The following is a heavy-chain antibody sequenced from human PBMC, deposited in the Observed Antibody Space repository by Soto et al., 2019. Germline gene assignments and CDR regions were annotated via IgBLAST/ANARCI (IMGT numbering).Heavy chain of an antibody. CDR3: ANLRLLGYCSGGSCSPDY. J-gene: IGHJ4*02. V-gene: IGHV3-23*01. D-gene: IGHD2-15*01. Sequence: EVQLLESGGGLVQPGGSLRLSCAASGFTFSSYAMSWVRQAPWKGMECVSAISGSGGSTYYADSVKGRFTISRDNSKNTLYLQMNRLRAEDTAVYYCANLRLLGYCSGGSCSPDYWGQGTLVTVSS. CDR1: GFTFSSYA. CDR2: ISGSGGST.